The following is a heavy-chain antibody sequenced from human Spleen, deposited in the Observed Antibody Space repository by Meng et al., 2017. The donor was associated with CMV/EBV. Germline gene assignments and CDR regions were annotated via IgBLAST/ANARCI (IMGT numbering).Heavy chain of an antibody. CDR3: NRDAAAGLDWFDP. CDR1: GCTFSNAW. J-gene: IGHJ5*02. Sequence: AGCTFSNAWMSWVRQVPGKGLEWVGRIKSKTDGGATDYAAPVKGRFIISRDDSKNTLYLQMNSLKTEDTAVYYCNRDAAAGLDWFDPWGQGTLVTVSS. V-gene: IGHV3-15*01. D-gene: IGHD1-1*01. CDR2: IKSKTDGGAT.